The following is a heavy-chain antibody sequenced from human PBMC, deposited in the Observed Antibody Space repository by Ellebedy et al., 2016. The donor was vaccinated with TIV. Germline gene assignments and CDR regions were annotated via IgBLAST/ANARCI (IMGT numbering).Heavy chain of an antibody. CDR1: GFTFSTYA. V-gene: IGHV3-23*01. J-gene: IGHJ4*02. CDR2: IIDSGGVT. D-gene: IGHD7-27*01. Sequence: PGGSLSLSCAASGFTFSTYAMSWVRQAPGKGLEWVSSIIDSGGVTYYADSVKGRFAISRDNSKNTLYLQMNSLRADDTAVYYCATTNWVYFDYWGQGALVTVSS. CDR3: ATTNWVYFDY.